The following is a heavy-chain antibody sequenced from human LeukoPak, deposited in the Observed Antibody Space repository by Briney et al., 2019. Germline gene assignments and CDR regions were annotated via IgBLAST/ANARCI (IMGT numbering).Heavy chain of an antibody. V-gene: IGHV1-69*13. CDR1: GGTFSSYA. J-gene: IGHJ5*02. CDR3: ARCITAAGNWFDP. D-gene: IGHD6-13*01. CDR2: IIPIFGTA. Sequence: GASVKVSCKASGGTFSSYAIRWVRQAPGQGLEWMGGIIPIFGTANYAQKFQGRVTITADESTSTAYMELSSLRSEDTAVYYCARCITAAGNWFDPWGQGTLVTVSS.